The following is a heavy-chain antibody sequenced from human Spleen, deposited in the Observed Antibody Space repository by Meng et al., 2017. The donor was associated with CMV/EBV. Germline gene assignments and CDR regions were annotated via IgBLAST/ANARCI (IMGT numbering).Heavy chain of an antibody. D-gene: IGHD4-11*01. CDR3: ARDKGAVTATNDY. Sequence: SETLSLTCAVYGGSFSGYYWSWIRQPPGKGLEWIGEINHSGSTNYNPSLKGRVTISVDTSKNQFSLKLSSVTAADTAVYYCARDKGAVTATNDYWGQGTLVTVSS. CDR1: GGSFSGYY. CDR2: INHSGST. V-gene: IGHV4-34*01. J-gene: IGHJ4*02.